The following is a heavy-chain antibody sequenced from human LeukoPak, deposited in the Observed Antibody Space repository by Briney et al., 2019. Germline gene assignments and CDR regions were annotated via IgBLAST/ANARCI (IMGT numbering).Heavy chain of an antibody. D-gene: IGHD3-10*01. J-gene: IGHJ4*02. CDR3: ARTLTSGFDY. CDR2: IYYSGST. Sequence: SETLSLTCAVSGGSISSSSGNCWTWVRQPPGKGLEWIGSIYYSGSTYYNPSLKSRVTISVDTSKNHFSLTLSSVTAADTAVYYCARTLTSGFDYWGQGTLVTVSS. V-gene: IGHV4-39*02. CDR1: GGSISSSSGNC.